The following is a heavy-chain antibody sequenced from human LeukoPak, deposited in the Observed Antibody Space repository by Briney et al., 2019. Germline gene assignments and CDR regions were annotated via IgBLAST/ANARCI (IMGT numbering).Heavy chain of an antibody. CDR3: ARRRGSGWNFDF. Sequence: SETLSLTCTASGDSITTSNYYWGWIRQPPGKGLEWIGSIFYSGSTYCNPSLKSRVTISLDTSKNQFSLKLTSVTAADTALYYCARRRGSGWNFDFWGQGTLVTVST. D-gene: IGHD6-19*01. CDR1: GDSITTSNYY. CDR2: IFYSGST. J-gene: IGHJ4*02. V-gene: IGHV4-39*01.